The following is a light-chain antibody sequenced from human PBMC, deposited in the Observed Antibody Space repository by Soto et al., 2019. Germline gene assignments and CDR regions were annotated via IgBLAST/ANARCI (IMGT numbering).Light chain of an antibody. J-gene: IGKJ5*01. Sequence: EIVLTQSPAILSLSPGERATLSFRASQSVSSSLAWYQQKPGQAPRLLIYDTSNGATDIPPRFSGSGSGTDFTLTISSLEPEDFAVYYCQQRTNWRITFGQGTRLEIK. CDR1: QSVSSS. CDR3: QQRTNWRIT. CDR2: DTS. V-gene: IGKV3-11*01.